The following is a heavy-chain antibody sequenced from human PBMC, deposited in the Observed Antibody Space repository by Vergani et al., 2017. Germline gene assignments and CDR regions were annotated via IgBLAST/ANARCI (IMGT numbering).Heavy chain of an antibody. D-gene: IGHD3-10*01. CDR1: GGSFSGYY. CDR3: ARLGITMVRGLYYYYGMDV. CDR2: IYTSGST. V-gene: IGHV4-34*01. J-gene: IGHJ6*02. Sequence: QVQLQQWGAGLLKPSETLSLTCAVYGGSFSGYYWSWIRQPPGKGLEWIGYIYTSGSTNYNPSLKSRVTISVDTSKNQFSLKLSSVTAADTAVYYCARLGITMVRGLYYYYGMDVWGQGTTVTVSS.